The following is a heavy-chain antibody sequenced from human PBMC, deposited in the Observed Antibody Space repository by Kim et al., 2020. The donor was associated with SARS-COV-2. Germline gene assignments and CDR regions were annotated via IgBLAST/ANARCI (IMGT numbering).Heavy chain of an antibody. CDR3: ARTVVGDSGSPTGYYYYGMDV. D-gene: IGHD1-26*01. V-gene: IGHV4-4*02. CDR2: IYHSGST. J-gene: IGHJ6*02. CDR1: GGSISSSNW. Sequence: SETLSLTCAVSGGSISSSNWWSWVRQPPGKGLEWIGEIYHSGSTNYNPSLKSRVTISVDKSKNQFSLKLSSVTAADTAVYYCARTVVGDSGSPTGYYYYGMDVWGQGTTVTVSS.